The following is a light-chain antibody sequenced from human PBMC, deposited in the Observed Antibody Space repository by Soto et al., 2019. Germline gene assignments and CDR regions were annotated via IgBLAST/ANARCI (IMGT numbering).Light chain of an antibody. CDR2: DVS. V-gene: IGLV2-14*03. CDR1: SSDVGRYNY. CDR3: RSFSSSSTFV. J-gene: IGLJ1*01. Sequence: QSVLAQPASVSGSRGQSITISCTGTSSDVGRYNYVSWFQQHPGKVPKLIIYDVSNWPSGVSDRFSGSKSGNTASLTISGLHPEDEADYYCRSFSSSSTFVFGTGPKVTVL.